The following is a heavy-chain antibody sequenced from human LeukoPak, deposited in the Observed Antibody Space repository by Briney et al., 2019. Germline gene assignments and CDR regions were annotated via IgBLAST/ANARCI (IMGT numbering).Heavy chain of an antibody. V-gene: IGHV1-18*01. Sequence: ASVKVSCKASGYTFTNYGFSWVRQAPGQGLEWMGWISAYNGNTNYAQNLQSRVTMTTDTSTTTAYMELRSLRSDDTAVYYCARDSSIAGDYYYYYMAVWGKGTTVTVSS. CDR2: ISAYNGNT. D-gene: IGHD6-6*01. CDR3: ARDSSIAGDYYYYYMAV. CDR1: GYTFTNYG. J-gene: IGHJ6*03.